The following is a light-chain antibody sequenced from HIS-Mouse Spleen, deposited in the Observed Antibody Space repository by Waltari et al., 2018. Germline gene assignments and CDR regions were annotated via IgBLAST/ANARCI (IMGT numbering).Light chain of an antibody. CDR2: DAS. CDR1: QDISNY. Sequence: DIQMTQSPSSLSASVGDRVTITCQASQDISNYLNCYQQKPGKAPKLLIYDASNLETGVPSRFSGSGSGTDFTFTISSLQPEDIATYYCQQYDNLPMYTFGQGTKLEIK. J-gene: IGKJ2*01. V-gene: IGKV1-33*01. CDR3: QQYDNLPMYT.